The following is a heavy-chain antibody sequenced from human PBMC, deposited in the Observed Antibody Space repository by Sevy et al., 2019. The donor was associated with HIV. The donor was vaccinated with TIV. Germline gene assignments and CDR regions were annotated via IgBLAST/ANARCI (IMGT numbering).Heavy chain of an antibody. V-gene: IGHV1-69*01. Sequence: VKVSCKASGGTFSSYAISWVRQAPGQGLEWMGGIIPIFGTANYDQKFQGRVTITADESTSTAYMELSSLRSEDTAVYYCARAHCSGGSCYYNLNWFDPWGQGTLVTVSS. CDR2: IIPIFGTA. J-gene: IGHJ5*02. CDR3: ARAHCSGGSCYYNLNWFDP. CDR1: GGTFSSYA. D-gene: IGHD2-15*01.